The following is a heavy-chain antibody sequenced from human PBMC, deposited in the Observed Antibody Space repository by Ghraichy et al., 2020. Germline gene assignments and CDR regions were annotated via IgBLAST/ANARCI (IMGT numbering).Heavy chain of an antibody. Sequence: GGSLRLSCAASGFTVSSNYMSWVRQAPGKGLEWVSVIYSGVSTYYADSVKGRFTISRDNSKNTLYLQMNSLRAEDTAVYYCARSPVYYYGMDVWGQGTTVTVSS. J-gene: IGHJ6*02. CDR2: IYSGVST. V-gene: IGHV3-53*01. CDR3: ARSPVYYYGMDV. CDR1: GFTVSSNY.